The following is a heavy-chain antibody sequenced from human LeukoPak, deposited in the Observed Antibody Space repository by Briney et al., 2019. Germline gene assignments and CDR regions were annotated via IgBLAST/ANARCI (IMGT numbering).Heavy chain of an antibody. CDR3: ARRVVEMASLDY. CDR1: GDSVSNKNTA. V-gene: IGHV6-1*01. J-gene: IGHJ4*02. Sequence: SQTLSLTCAISGDSVSNKNTAWNWIRQSPSRGLEWLGRTYYRSKWLNTYATSVKSRITINPDTSKNQFSLKLSSVTAADTAVYYCARRVVEMASLDYWGQGTLVTVSS. CDR2: TYYRSKWLN. D-gene: IGHD5-24*01.